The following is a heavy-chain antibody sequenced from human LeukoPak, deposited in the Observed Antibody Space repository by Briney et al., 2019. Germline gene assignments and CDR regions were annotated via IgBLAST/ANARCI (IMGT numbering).Heavy chain of an antibody. CDR2: INPNSGGT. Sequence: ASVKVSCKASGYTFTSYGISWVRQAPGQGLEWIGWINPNSGGTNYAQKFQGRVTMTRDTSISTAYMELSRLRSDDTAVYYCARGPPNYYDSSGYYEYWGQGTLVTVSS. D-gene: IGHD3-22*01. V-gene: IGHV1-2*02. J-gene: IGHJ4*02. CDR1: GYTFTSYG. CDR3: ARGPPNYYDSSGYYEY.